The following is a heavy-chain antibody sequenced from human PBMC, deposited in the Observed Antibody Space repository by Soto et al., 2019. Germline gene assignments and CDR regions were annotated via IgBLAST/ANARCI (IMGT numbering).Heavy chain of an antibody. J-gene: IGHJ4*02. CDR1: GGSISSSNW. V-gene: IGHV4-4*02. Sequence: SETLSLTCAVSGGSISSSNWWSWVRQPPGKGLEWVGEIYHSGSTNYNPSLKSRVTISVDKSKNQFSLKLSSVTAADTAVYYCARGGPGEDCTNGVCPLDHWGQGTLVTVSS. D-gene: IGHD2-8*01. CDR2: IYHSGST. CDR3: ARGGPGEDCTNGVCPLDH.